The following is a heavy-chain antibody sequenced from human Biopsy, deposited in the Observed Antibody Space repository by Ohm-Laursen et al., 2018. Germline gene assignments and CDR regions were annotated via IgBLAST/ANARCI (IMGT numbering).Heavy chain of an antibody. CDR1: GVSISTYY. CDR3: AREAIGVATAFDI. D-gene: IGHD5-12*01. V-gene: IGHV4-59*01. CDR2: IYYSGST. Sequence: SQILSLTCSVSGVSISTYYWSWIRQSPGRGLEWIAYIYYSGSTDYNPSLKSRVTISLDTSKNQFSLKLSSVTAADTAIYYCAREAIGVATAFDIWGQGTMVTVSS. J-gene: IGHJ3*02.